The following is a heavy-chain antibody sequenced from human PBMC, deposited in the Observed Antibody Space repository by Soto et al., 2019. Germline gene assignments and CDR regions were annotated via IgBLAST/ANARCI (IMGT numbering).Heavy chain of an antibody. D-gene: IGHD5-12*01. V-gene: IGHV1-46*03. CDR3: ASGSDSGYDYLSDYYYYMDV. Sequence: ASVKVSCKASGYTFTSYYMHWVRQAPGQGLEWMGIINPSGDSTSYAQKFQGRVTMTRDTSTSTVYMELSSLRSEDTAVYYCASGSDSGYDYLSDYYYYMDVWGKGTTVTVSS. CDR2: INPSGDST. CDR1: GYTFTSYY. J-gene: IGHJ6*03.